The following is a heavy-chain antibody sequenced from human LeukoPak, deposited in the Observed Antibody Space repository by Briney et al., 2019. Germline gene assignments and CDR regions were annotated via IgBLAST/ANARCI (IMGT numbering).Heavy chain of an antibody. J-gene: IGHJ6*03. D-gene: IGHD3-10*01. Sequence: SETLSLTCAVYGGSFSGYYWSWIRQPPGKGLEWIGYIYSSGSTNYNPFLKSRVTMSVDTSKNQFSLKVSSVTAADTAVYYCARVFDSGSQAYFYYMDVWGKGTTVTISS. CDR2: IYSSGST. CDR3: ARVFDSGSQAYFYYMDV. CDR1: GGSFSGYY. V-gene: IGHV4-59*01.